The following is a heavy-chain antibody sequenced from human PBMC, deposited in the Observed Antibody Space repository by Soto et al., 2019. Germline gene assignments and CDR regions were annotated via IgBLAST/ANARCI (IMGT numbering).Heavy chain of an antibody. V-gene: IGHV3-21*01. CDR3: ARDDYDFWSGYYNPFYFDY. Sequence: GGSLILSCAASGFTFSSYSMNWVRQAPGKGLEWVSSISSSSSYIYYADSVKGRFTISRDNAKNSLYLQMNSLRAEDTAVYYCARDDYDFWSGYYNPFYFDYWGQGTLVTVSS. D-gene: IGHD3-3*01. CDR2: ISSSSSYI. J-gene: IGHJ4*02. CDR1: GFTFSSYS.